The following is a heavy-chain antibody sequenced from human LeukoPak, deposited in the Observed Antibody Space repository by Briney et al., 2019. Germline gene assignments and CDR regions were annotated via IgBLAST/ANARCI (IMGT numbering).Heavy chain of an antibody. CDR1: GFTFSSYG. V-gene: IGHV3-23*01. D-gene: IGHD3-10*01. Sequence: GGSLRLSCAASGFTFSSYGMHWVRQAPGKGLEWVSGVSGSGRTTVYADSVKGRFTISRDNSKSMIFLEMNSLGAEDTAVYYCAKDLLHGSGSYSWGVFDYWGQGALVTVSS. CDR3: AKDLLHGSGSYSWGVFDY. J-gene: IGHJ4*02. CDR2: VSGSGRTT.